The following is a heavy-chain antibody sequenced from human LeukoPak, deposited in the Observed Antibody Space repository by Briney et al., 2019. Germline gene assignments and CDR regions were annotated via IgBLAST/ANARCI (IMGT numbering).Heavy chain of an antibody. J-gene: IGHJ3*02. D-gene: IGHD6-19*01. V-gene: IGHV3-23*01. CDR2: ISGSGGST. CDR1: GFTCSSNA. CDR3: AKDPRVAAFSDAFDI. Sequence: PAGYLSCSCAASGFTCSSNAMSRDRQGPGKGREWVSAISGSGGSTYYADSVKVPFTMSRDNSKTNLDLQMNSLRAEDTAVYYCAKDPRVAAFSDAFDIWGQGTMVTVSS.